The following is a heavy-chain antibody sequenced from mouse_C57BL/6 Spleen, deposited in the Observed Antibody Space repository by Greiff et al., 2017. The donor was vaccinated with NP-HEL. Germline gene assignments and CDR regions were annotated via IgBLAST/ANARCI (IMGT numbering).Heavy chain of an antibody. CDR3: ARSSFLRYGSSWDY. CDR1: GYTFTDYN. CDR2: INPNNGGT. V-gene: IGHV1-18*01. Sequence: VQLKQSGPELVKPGASVKIPCKASGYTFTDYNMDWVKQSHGKSLEWIGDINPNNGGTIYNQKFKGKATLTVDKSSSTAYMELRSLTSEDTAVYYCARSSFLRYGSSWDYWGQGTSVTVSS. J-gene: IGHJ4*01. D-gene: IGHD1-1*01.